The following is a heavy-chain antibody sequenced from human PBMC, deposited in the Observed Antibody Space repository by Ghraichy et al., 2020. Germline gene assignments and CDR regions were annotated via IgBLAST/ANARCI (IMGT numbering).Heavy chain of an antibody. CDR2: IIPNSGGT. CDR3: ARDRSGTYES. J-gene: IGHJ5*02. D-gene: IGHD1-26*01. Sequence: DSVKVSCKASGYTFTDYNMHWVRQAPGQGLEWMGLIIPNSGGTYYAQKFQGRVTMTSDTSISTAYMELSRLRSDDTAVYYCARDRSGTYESWGQGTLVTVSS. CDR1: GYTFTDYN. V-gene: IGHV1-2*02.